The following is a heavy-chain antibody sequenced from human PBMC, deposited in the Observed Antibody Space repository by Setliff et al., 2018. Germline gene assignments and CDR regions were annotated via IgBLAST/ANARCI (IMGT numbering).Heavy chain of an antibody. CDR1: GFTLRNSG. CDR3: AREGSIGWSQYFHH. V-gene: IGHV3-30*03. Sequence: PGGSLRLSCAASGFTLRNSGMHWVRQAPGRGLEWVTSISYDGFKIYYAESVKGRFTISRDISTNTLFLEIDSLRSEDTGLYYCAREGSIGWSQYFHHWGQGTPVTVSS. D-gene: IGHD6-19*01. CDR2: ISYDGFKI. J-gene: IGHJ1*01.